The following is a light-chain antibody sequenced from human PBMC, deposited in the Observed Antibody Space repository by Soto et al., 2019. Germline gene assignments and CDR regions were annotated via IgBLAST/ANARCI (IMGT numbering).Light chain of an antibody. CDR3: QQRSNWPIT. V-gene: IGKV3-11*01. Sequence: EIVLTQSPATLSVSPGERATLSFRASQSVSSYLAWYQQKPGQAPRLLIYDASNRATGIPARFSGSGSGTDFTLTISSLEPEDFAVYYCQQRSNWPITFGQGTRLDIK. J-gene: IGKJ5*01. CDR2: DAS. CDR1: QSVSSY.